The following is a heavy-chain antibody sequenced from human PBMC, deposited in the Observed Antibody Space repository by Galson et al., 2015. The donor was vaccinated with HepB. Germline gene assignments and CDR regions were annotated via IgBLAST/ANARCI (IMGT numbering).Heavy chain of an antibody. CDR3: ARDRGSPWYGYYYGMDV. D-gene: IGHD6-13*01. CDR2: IKPSGGST. J-gene: IGHJ6*02. CDR1: GYTFTGYY. Sequence: SVKVSCKASGYTFTGYYMHWVRQAPGQGLEWMGIIKPSGGSTTYAQKFQGRVTMTSDTSTSTVYMELSSLRSEDTAVYYCARDRGSPWYGYYYGMDVWGQGTTVTVSS. V-gene: IGHV1-46*01.